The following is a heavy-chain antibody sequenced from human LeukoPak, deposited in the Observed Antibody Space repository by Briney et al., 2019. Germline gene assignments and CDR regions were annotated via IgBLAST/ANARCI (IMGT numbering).Heavy chain of an antibody. V-gene: IGHV4-39*01. CDR2: IYYSGST. CDR1: GGSISSSSYY. D-gene: IGHD2-2*01. Sequence: SSETLSPTCTVSGGSISSSSYYWGWIRQPPGKGLEWIGSIYYSGSTYYNPSLKSRVTISVDTSKNQFSLKLSSVTAADTAVYYCARASYCSSTSCYYYYYYYMDVWGKGTTVTVSS. J-gene: IGHJ6*03. CDR3: ARASYCSSTSCYYYYYYYMDV.